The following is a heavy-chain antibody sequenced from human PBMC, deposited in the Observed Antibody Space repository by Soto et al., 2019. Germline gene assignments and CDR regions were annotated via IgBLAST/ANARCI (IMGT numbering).Heavy chain of an antibody. CDR1: GGSISSGDYY. CDR3: ATVRRYSYGIGY. D-gene: IGHD5-18*01. J-gene: IGHJ4*02. CDR2: IYYSGST. V-gene: IGHV4-30-4*01. Sequence: QVQLQESGPGLVKPSQTLSLTCTVSGGSISSGDYYWSWIRQPPGKGLEWIGYIYYSGSTYYNPSLKSRVXIXVDXSKTQFSLQLSSVTDADTAVYYCATVRRYSYGIGYWGQGTLVTVSS.